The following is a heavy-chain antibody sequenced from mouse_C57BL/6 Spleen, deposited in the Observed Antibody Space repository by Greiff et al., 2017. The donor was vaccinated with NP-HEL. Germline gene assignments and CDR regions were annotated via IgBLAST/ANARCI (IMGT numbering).Heavy chain of an antibody. CDR3: AREKAFDYYGSMDY. V-gene: IGHV3-6*01. Sequence: DVKLVESGPGLVKPSQSLSLTCSVTGYSITSGYYWNWIRQFPGNKLEWMGYISYDGSNNYNPSLKNRISITRDTSKNQFFLKLNSVTTEDTATYYCAREKAFDYYGSMDYWGQGTSVTVSS. D-gene: IGHD1-1*01. CDR1: GYSITSGYY. J-gene: IGHJ4*01. CDR2: ISYDGSN.